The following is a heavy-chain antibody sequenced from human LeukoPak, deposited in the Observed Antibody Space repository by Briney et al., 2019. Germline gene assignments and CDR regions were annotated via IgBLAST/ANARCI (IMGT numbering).Heavy chain of an antibody. J-gene: IGHJ5*02. CDR3: ARGPLRGITMVRGVIIMGNWFDP. V-gene: IGHV1-2*02. Sequence: ASVKVSCKASGYTFTSYGISWVRQAPGQGLEWMGWINPNSGGTNYAQKFQGRVTMTRDTSISTAYMELSRLRSDDTAVYYCARGPLRGITMVRGVIIMGNWFDPWGQGTLVTVSS. D-gene: IGHD3-10*01. CDR2: INPNSGGT. CDR1: GYTFTSYG.